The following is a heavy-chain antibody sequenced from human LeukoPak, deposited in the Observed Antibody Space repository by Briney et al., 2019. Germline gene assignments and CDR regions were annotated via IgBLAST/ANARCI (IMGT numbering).Heavy chain of an antibody. Sequence: ASVKVSCKASGYTFTGYYMHWVRQAPGKGLEWMGGFDPEDGETIYAQKFQGRVTMTEDTSTDTAYMELSSLRSEDTAVYYCATVFEGSGSYYNVEWGQGTLVTVSS. CDR1: GYTFTGYY. CDR2: FDPEDGET. D-gene: IGHD3-10*01. V-gene: IGHV1-24*01. J-gene: IGHJ4*02. CDR3: ATVFEGSGSYYNVE.